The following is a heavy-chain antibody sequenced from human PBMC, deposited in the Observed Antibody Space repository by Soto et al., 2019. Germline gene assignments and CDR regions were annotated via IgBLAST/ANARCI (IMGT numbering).Heavy chain of an antibody. CDR1: GGSISSGDYS. Sequence: SETLSLTCTVSGGSISSGDYSWSWVRQSPGKGLEWIGHIYNSGITYYNPSLKSRVVISIDTSRNQFSLRLNSLTAADRAVYFFSIGVTAFGLVSRFWFDPWGQGTVVTVSS. J-gene: IGHJ5*02. D-gene: IGHD3-3*01. CDR3: SIGVTAFGLVSRFWFDP. CDR2: IYNSGIT. V-gene: IGHV4-30-4*01.